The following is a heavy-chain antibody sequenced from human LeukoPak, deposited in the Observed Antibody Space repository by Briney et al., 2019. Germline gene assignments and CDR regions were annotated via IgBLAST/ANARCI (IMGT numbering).Heavy chain of an antibody. D-gene: IGHD2-2*01. CDR3: ARDSNRYCSSTSCTGSGDY. CDR2: ISSSSSTI. CDR1: GFTFSSYS. V-gene: IGHV3-48*01. J-gene: IGHJ4*02. Sequence: GGSLRLSCAASGFTFSSYSMNWVRQAPGKGREGVSYISSSSSTIYYADSVKGRFTISRDNAKNSLYLQMNSLRAEDTAVYYCARDSNRYCSSTSCTGSGDYWGQGTLVTVSS.